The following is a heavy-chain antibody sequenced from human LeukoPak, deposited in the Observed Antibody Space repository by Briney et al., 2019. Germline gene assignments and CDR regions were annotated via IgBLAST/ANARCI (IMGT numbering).Heavy chain of an antibody. J-gene: IGHJ5*02. D-gene: IGHD3-10*01. CDR3: ARGLVLLWFGGSHWFDP. CDR1: GGSFSGYY. CDR2: INHSGST. V-gene: IGHV4-34*01. Sequence: SETLSLTCAVYGGSFSGYYWSWIRRPPGKGLEWIGEINHSGSTNYNPSLKSRVTISVDTSKNQFSLKLSSVTAADTAVYYCARGLVLLWFGGSHWFDPWGQGTLVTVSS.